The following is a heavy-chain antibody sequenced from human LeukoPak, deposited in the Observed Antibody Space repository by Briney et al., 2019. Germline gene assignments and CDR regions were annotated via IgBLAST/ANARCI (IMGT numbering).Heavy chain of an antibody. J-gene: IGHJ4*02. CDR2: ISAYNGNT. D-gene: IGHD1-26*01. CDR3: ARSHSGSYYGGDDY. V-gene: IGHV1-18*01. CDR1: GFTFTSYG. Sequence: ASVKVSCKASGFTFTSYGFSWVRQAPGQGLEWMGWISAYNGNTNYAQKLQGRVTMTTDTSTTTAYMELRSLRSDDTAVYYCARSHSGSYYGGDDYWGQGTLVTVSS.